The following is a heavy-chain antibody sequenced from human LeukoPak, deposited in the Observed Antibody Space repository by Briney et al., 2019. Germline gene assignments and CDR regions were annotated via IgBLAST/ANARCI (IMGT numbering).Heavy chain of an antibody. CDR3: AGGLYGDYGDY. V-gene: IGHV4-61*02. D-gene: IGHD4-17*01. CDR1: GGSISSGSYY. J-gene: IGHJ4*02. CDR2: IYTSGST. Sequence: SQTLSLTCTVSGGSISSGSYYWSWIRQPAGKGLEWIGRIYTSGSTNYNPSLKSRVAISVYTSKNQFSLKLSSVTAADTAVYYCAGGLYGDYGDYWGQGTLVTVSS.